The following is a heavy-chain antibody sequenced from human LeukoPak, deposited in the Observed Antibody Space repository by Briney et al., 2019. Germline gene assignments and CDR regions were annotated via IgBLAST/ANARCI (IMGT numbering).Heavy chain of an antibody. CDR2: IIPIFGTA. V-gene: IGHV1-69*13. CDR3: AREGDYGGNSGDLDY. D-gene: IGHD4-23*01. Sequence: SVKVSCKASGGTFSSYAISWVRQAPGQGLEWMGGIIPIFGTANYAQKFQGRVTITADESKSTAYMELSSLRSEDTAVYYCAREGDYGGNSGDLDYWGQGTLVTVSS. CDR1: GGTFSSYA. J-gene: IGHJ4*02.